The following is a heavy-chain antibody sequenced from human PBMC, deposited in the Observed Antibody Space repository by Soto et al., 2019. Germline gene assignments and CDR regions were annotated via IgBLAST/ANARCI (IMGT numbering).Heavy chain of an antibody. CDR1: GSTFSSYT. Sequence: WASVKASCTAAGSTFSSYTISWVRQAPGQGLAWMGRSIPILGIANYAQKSQGRVTITANKSTSTAYMELSSLRSEDTALHYCATTVRDDILTGYDEAYFDSWGKGTLVTVPQ. J-gene: IGHJ4*02. V-gene: IGHV1-69*02. CDR2: SIPILGIA. CDR3: ATTVRDDILTGYDEAYFDS. D-gene: IGHD3-9*01.